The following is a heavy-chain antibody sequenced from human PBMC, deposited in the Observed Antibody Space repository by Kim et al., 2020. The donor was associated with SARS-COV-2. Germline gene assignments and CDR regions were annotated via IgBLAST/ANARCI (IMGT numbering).Heavy chain of an antibody. J-gene: IGHJ5*02. D-gene: IGHD1-26*01. CDR3: ARPHSGRGGGAWFDP. CDR1: GGSISSGNYF. V-gene: IGHV4-39*01. Sequence: SETLSLTCTVSGGSISSGNYFWGWIRQPPGKGLEWIGNFYYGGSTYYSPSLKSRVTMSADTSKNQFSLRLMSVTAADTAVYYCARPHSGRGGGAWFDPWGQGTLVTVSS. CDR2: FYYGGST.